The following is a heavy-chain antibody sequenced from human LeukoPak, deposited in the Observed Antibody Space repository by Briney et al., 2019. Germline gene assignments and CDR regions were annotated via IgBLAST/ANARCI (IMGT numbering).Heavy chain of an antibody. Sequence: GGSLRLSCAASGFTFSSHAMSWVRQAAGKGLEWVSTISDSGVSTYYADSVKGRFTISRDNSKNTLYMQMNSLRAGGTAVYYCAKDLSSSGFRIDYWGQGTLVTVSS. CDR2: ISDSGVST. V-gene: IGHV3-23*01. D-gene: IGHD6-19*01. J-gene: IGHJ4*02. CDR1: GFTFSSHA. CDR3: AKDLSSSGFRIDY.